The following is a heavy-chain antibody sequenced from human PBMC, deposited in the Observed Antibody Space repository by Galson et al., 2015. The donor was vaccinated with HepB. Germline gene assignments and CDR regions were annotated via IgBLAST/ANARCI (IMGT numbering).Heavy chain of an antibody. V-gene: IGHV6-1*01. D-gene: IGHD3-22*01. Sequence: CAISGDSVSSNSAAWNWIRQSPSRGLEWLGRTYYRSKWYNDYAVFVKSRIAINPDTSKNQFSLKLSSVTAADTAVYYCARGVGTTYYYDSSGYYYPHVIDYWGQGTLVTVSS. CDR1: GDSVSSNSAA. CDR3: ARGVGTTYYYDSSGYYYPHVIDY. CDR2: TYYRSKWYN. J-gene: IGHJ4*02.